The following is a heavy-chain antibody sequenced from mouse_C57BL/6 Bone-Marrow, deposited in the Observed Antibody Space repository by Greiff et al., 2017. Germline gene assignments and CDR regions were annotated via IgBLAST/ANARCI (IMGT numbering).Heavy chain of an antibody. V-gene: IGHV1-64*01. CDR1: GYTFTSYW. J-gene: IGHJ3*01. Sequence: QVQLKESGAELVKPGASVKLSCKASGYTFTSYWMHWVKQRPGQGLEWIGMIHPNSGSTNYNEKFKSKATLTVDKSSSTAYMQLSSLTSEDSAVYYCARETGFAYWGQGTLVTVSA. CDR2: IHPNSGST. CDR3: ARETGFAY.